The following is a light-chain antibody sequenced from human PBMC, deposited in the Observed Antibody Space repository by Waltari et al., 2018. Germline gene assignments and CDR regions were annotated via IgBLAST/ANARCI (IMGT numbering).Light chain of an antibody. J-gene: IGKJ1*01. V-gene: IGKV4-1*01. CDR2: WAS. CDR3: QQHYISRT. Sequence: DIVMTQSPNSLAVSLGERATINCKSSQSVLYNSNNKNYLAWYKQKPGQPPKLLIYWASTRESGVPDRFSGSGSGTDFTLSISSLQAEDVAVYYCQQHYISRTFGQGTRVEIK. CDR1: QSVLYNSNNKNY.